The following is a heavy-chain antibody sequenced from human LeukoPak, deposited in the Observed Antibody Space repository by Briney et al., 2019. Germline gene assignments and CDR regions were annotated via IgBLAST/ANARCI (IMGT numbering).Heavy chain of an antibody. D-gene: IGHD1-1*01. CDR2: IGISSGNT. Sequence: GGSLRLSCAASGFTFSDYSMNWVRQAPGKGLEWISWIGISSGNTKYADSVKGRFTISGDNAKNSLYLHMNSLRVEDTAVYYCARDHNYAFDNWGQGTLVTVSS. CDR1: GFTFSDYS. V-gene: IGHV3-48*04. J-gene: IGHJ4*02. CDR3: ARDHNYAFDN.